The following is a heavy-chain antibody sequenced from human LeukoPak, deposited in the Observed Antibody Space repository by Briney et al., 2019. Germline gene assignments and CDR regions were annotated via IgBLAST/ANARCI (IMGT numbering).Heavy chain of an antibody. V-gene: IGHV3-9*01. CDR3: AKDYIEYSSSSFWSYFDY. D-gene: IGHD6-6*01. J-gene: IGHJ4*02. CDR1: GFTFDDFA. Sequence: GRSLRLSCAASGFTFDDFAMHWVRQAPGKGLEWVSSISWNSGTLAYADSVEGRFTISRDNAKNSLYLQMNSLRAEDTALYYCAKDYIEYSSSSFWSYFDYWGQGTLVTVSS. CDR2: ISWNSGTL.